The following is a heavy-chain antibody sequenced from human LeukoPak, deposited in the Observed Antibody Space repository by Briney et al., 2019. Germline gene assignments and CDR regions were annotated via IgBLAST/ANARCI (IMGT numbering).Heavy chain of an antibody. CDR3: AKGGPYYYGPGSYEGFDY. CDR2: VSGSGGNT. V-gene: IGHV3-23*01. D-gene: IGHD3-10*01. J-gene: IGHJ4*02. Sequence: PGGSLRLSCAASGFTFKSYAMSWVRQAPGKGLEWVSTVSGSGGNTYYADSVKGRFTISRDNSKNTLYLQMNSLRAEDTAVYYCAKGGPYYYGPGSYEGFDYWGQGTLVTVSS. CDR1: GFTFKSYA.